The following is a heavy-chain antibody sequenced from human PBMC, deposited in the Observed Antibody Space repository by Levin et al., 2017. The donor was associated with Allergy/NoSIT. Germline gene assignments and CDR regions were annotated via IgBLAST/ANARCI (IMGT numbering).Heavy chain of an antibody. V-gene: IGHV1-69*13. CDR3: ASFGGYDILYSYMDV. D-gene: IGHD3-9*01. CDR1: GGTFSSYA. CDR2: IIPIFGTA. J-gene: IGHJ6*03. Sequence: SVKVSCKASGGTFSSYAISWVRQAPGQGLEWMGGIIPIFGTANYAQKFQGRVTITADESTSTAYMELSSLRSEDTAVYYCASFGGYDILYSYMDVWGKGTTVTVSS.